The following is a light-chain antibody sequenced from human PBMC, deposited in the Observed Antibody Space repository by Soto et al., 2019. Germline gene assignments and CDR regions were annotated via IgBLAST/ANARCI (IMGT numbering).Light chain of an antibody. J-gene: IGLJ2*01. CDR1: SSNIGSNY. CDR3: AAWDDSLSVL. CDR2: SNN. V-gene: IGLV1-47*02. Sequence: QSALTQPPSASGPPGQRVTISCSGSSSNIGSNYVYWYQQLPGTAPKLLIYSNNQRPSGVPDRFSGSKSGTSASLAISGLRSEDEADYYCAAWDDSLSVLFGGGTKVTVL.